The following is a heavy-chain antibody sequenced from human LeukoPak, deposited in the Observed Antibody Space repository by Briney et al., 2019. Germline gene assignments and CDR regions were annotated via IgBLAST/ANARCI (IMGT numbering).Heavy chain of an antibody. Sequence: GASVKVSCKASGYIFTSYGISWVRQAPGQGLEWMGWISAYNGNTNYAQKLQGRVTMTTDTSTSTAYMELRSLRSDDTAVYYCARVVVHPLLGYCSGTSCPGAWFDPWGQGTLVTVSS. CDR3: ARVVVHPLLGYCSGTSCPGAWFDP. CDR1: GYIFTSYG. V-gene: IGHV1-18*01. D-gene: IGHD2-2*01. CDR2: ISAYNGNT. J-gene: IGHJ5*02.